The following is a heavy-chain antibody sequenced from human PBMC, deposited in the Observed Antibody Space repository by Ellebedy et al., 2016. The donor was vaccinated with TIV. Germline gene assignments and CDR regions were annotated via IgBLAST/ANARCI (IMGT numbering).Heavy chain of an antibody. V-gene: IGHV3-9*01. CDR1: GFTFDDYA. J-gene: IGHJ4*02. CDR3: TRALHYNPTTSDF. Sequence: PGGSLRLSCAASGFTFDDYAMHWVRQAPGKGLEWVSGISWNSGSIGYADSMKGRFTISRDNSNDAVYLQMDSLRANDTALYYCTRALHYNPTTSDFWGQGTLVIVSS. D-gene: IGHD5-24*01. CDR2: ISWNSGSI.